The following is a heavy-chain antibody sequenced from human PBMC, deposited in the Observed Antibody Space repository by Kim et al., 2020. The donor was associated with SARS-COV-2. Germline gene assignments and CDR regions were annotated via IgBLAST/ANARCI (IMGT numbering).Heavy chain of an antibody. Sequence: GGSLRLSCAASGFTFSSYAMSWVRQAPGKGLEWVSDIKEGGGRTYYADSVKGRFTISRDNTKNSLYLQMNSLRAEDTAVYYCAKGGINYYDGMDVWGQGTTVTVSS. V-gene: IGHV3-23*01. J-gene: IGHJ6*02. CDR2: IKEGGGRT. CDR1: GFTFSSYA. D-gene: IGHD5-12*01. CDR3: AKGGINYYDGMDV.